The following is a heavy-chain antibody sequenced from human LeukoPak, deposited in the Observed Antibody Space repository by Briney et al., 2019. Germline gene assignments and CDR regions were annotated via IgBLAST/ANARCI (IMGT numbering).Heavy chain of an antibody. D-gene: IGHD5-12*01. V-gene: IGHV4-39*01. CDR1: ASSFISSSHH. CDR3: VRHDGRGGATMGAFDS. Sequence: PSETLSLTCTVSASSFISSSHHWGWIRQSPGKGLEWIGSVYYGRTTYYNPSLDGRVTVSLDTSANQFSLQLNSVTAADTAVYYCVRHDGRGGATMGAFDSWGQGSLVTVSS. CDR2: VYYGRTT. J-gene: IGHJ5*01.